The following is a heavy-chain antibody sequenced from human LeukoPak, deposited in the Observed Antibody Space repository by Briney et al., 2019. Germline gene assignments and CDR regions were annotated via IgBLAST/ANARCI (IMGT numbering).Heavy chain of an antibody. CDR1: GYTFTSYA. CDR2: INAGNGNT. D-gene: IGHD4-23*01. V-gene: IGHV1-3*01. CDR3: ARDPTVVTALGIDY. Sequence: ASVKVSCKASGYTFTSYAMHWVRQAPGQRLEWMGWINAGNGNTKYSQKFQGRVTITRDTSASTAYMELSSLRSEDTAVYYCARDPTVVTALGIDYWGQGTLDTVSS. J-gene: IGHJ4*02.